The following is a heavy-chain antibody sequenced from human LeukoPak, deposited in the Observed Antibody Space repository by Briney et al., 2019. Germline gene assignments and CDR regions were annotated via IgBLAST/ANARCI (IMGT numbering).Heavy chain of an antibody. CDR1: RFPVSDTY. CDR2: LYNDGRT. Sequence: PGGSLRLSCAASRFPVSDTYMNWVRQAPGKGLEWVSLLYNDGRTAYADSMKGRFTISRDNSKNTLYLQMINLRAEDTAIYYCVRDGRSGAVTGGYYYYGMDVWGQGTTVTVSS. J-gene: IGHJ6*02. CDR3: VRDGRSGAVTGGYYYYGMDV. D-gene: IGHD1-26*01. V-gene: IGHV3-53*01.